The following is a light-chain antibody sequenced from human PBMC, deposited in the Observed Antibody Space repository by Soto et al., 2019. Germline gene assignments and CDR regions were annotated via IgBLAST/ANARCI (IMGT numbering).Light chain of an antibody. CDR1: SSDVGGYDY. CDR2: DVS. V-gene: IGLV2-8*01. CDR3: SSYAGSNTFV. J-gene: IGLJ1*01. Sequence: QSVLTQPPSASGSPGQSVTISCTGTSSDVGGYDYVSWHQHHPGKAPKLMLYDVSKRPSGVPDRFSGSKSGNTASLTVSGLQAEDEADHYCSSYAGSNTFVFGTGTKVTVL.